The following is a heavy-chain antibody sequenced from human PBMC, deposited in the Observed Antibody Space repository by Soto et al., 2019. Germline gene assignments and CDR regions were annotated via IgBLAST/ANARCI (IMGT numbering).Heavy chain of an antibody. CDR2: IKDGGST. V-gene: IGHV4-34*01. J-gene: IGHJ4*02. CDR1: GGSFTGYY. CDR3: ARGQEGVVATH. D-gene: IGHD2-15*01. Sequence: QVQLQQWGAGLLKPSETLSLTCAVNGGSFTGYYWSWVRQPPGKGLEWIGEIKDGGSTNYSPSLRSXXTXSXXTSKKQVSLKVTSVTAADTAVYYCARGQEGVVATHWDQGTLVTVFS.